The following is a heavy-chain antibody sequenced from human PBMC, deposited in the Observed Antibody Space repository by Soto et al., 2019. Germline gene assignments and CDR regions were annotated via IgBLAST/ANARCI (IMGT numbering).Heavy chain of an antibody. J-gene: IGHJ6*02. Sequence: GGSLRLSCAASGFTFSSYGMHWVRQAPGKGLEWVAVISYDGSNKYYADSVKGRFTISGDNSKNTLYLQMNSLRAEDTAVYYCAKEATVASYYYYYGMDVWGQGTTVTVSS. D-gene: IGHD2-15*01. CDR2: ISYDGSNK. CDR1: GFTFSSYG. CDR3: AKEATVASYYYYYGMDV. V-gene: IGHV3-30*18.